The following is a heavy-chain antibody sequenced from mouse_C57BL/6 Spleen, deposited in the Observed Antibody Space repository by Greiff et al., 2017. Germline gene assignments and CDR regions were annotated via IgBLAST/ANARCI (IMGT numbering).Heavy chain of an antibody. CDR3: TTPKLTWLAY. D-gene: IGHD1-3*01. CDR2: IDPENGDT. Sequence: VQLQQSGAELVRPGASVKLSCTASGFNIKDDYMHWVKQRPEQGLEWIGWIDPENGDTEYASKFQGKATITADTSSNTAYLQLSSLTSEDTAVYYSTTPKLTWLAYWGQGTLVTVSA. V-gene: IGHV14-4*01. J-gene: IGHJ3*01. CDR1: GFNIKDDY.